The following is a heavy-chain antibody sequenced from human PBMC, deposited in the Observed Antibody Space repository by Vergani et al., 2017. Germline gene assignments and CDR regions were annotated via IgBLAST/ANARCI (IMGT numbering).Heavy chain of an antibody. CDR2: IIPIFGTA. J-gene: IGHJ4*02. CDR1: GYTFTSYA. V-gene: IGHV1-69*18. CDR3: ARNYGGNSHYFDY. Sequence: QVQLVQSGSELKKPGASVKVSCKASGYTFTSYAMYGVRQAPGQGLEWMGRIIPIFGTANYAQKFQGRVTITADESSSTAYMELSSLRSEDTAVYYCARNYGGNSHYFDYWGQGTLVTVSS. D-gene: IGHD4-23*01.